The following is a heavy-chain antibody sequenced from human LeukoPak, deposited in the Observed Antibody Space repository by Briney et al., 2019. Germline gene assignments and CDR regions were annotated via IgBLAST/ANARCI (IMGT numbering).Heavy chain of an antibody. Sequence: ASVKVSCKASGGTFSSYAISWVRQAPGQGLEWMGGIIPIFGTANYAQKFQGRVTITADESTSTAYMELSSLRSEDTAVYYCARGMARIHDAFDIWGQGTMVTVSS. V-gene: IGHV1-69*01. D-gene: IGHD5-24*01. CDR3: ARGMARIHDAFDI. CDR1: GGTFSSYA. CDR2: IIPIFGTA. J-gene: IGHJ3*02.